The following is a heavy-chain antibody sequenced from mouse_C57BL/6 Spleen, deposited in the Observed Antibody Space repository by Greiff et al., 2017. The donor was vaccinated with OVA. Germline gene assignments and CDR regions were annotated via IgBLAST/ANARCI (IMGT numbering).Heavy chain of an antibody. Sequence: DVKLQESGGGLVQPGGSMKLSCAASGFTFSDAWMDWVRQSPEKGLEWVAEIRNKANNHATYYAESVKGRFTISRDDSKSSVYLQMNSLRAEDTGIYYCTSFPLITTVGEKEDYAMDYWGQGTSVTVSS. CDR3: TSFPLITTVGEKEDYAMDY. CDR2: IRNKANNHAT. D-gene: IGHD1-1*01. V-gene: IGHV6-6*01. CDR1: GFTFSDAW. J-gene: IGHJ4*01.